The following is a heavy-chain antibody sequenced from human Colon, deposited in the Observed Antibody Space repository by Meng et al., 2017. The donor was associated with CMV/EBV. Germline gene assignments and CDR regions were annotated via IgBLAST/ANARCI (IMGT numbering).Heavy chain of an antibody. Sequence: GSLRLSCTVSGGSISSYYCNWIRQPPGKGLEWIGYIYYSGSTNYNPSLKSRVTISVDTSKTQFSLKLSSVTAADTAVYYCARDQTTESYYYYGRDVWGQGTTVTVAS. CDR2: IYYSGST. CDR1: GGSISSYY. D-gene: IGHD4-11*01. CDR3: ARDQTTESYYYYGRDV. V-gene: IGHV4-59*01. J-gene: IGHJ6*02.